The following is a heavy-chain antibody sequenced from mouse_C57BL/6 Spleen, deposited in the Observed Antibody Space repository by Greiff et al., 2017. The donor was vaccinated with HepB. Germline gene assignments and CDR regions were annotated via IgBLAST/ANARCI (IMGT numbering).Heavy chain of an antibody. J-gene: IGHJ3*01. CDR2: INPSTGGT. CDR3: ARTAGSSPAWFAY. CDR1: GYSFTGYY. Sequence: VQLQQSGPELVKPGASVKISCKASGYSFTGYYMNWVKQSPEKSLEWIGEINPSTGGTTYNQKFKAKATLTVDKSSSTAYMQLKSLTSEDSAVYYCARTAGSSPAWFAYWGQGTLVTVSA. V-gene: IGHV1-42*01. D-gene: IGHD1-1*01.